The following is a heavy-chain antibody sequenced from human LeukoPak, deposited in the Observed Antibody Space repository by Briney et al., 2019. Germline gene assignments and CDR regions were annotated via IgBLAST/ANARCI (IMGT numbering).Heavy chain of an antibody. CDR2: ISSSSSYI. V-gene: IGHV3-21*01. Sequence: GGSLRLSCATSGFTFSNYSLNWVRQAPGKGLEWVSSISSSSSYIYYADSVKGRFTISRDNAKNSLYLQMNSLRAEDTAVYYCARMYISSWYFFDYWGQGTLVTVSS. D-gene: IGHD6-13*01. CDR3: ARMYISSWYFFDY. CDR1: GFTFSNYS. J-gene: IGHJ4*02.